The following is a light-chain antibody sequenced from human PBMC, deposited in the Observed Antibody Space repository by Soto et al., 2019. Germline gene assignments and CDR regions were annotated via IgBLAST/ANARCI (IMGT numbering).Light chain of an antibody. Sequence: QSALPPPASVSGSPGQSITISCTGTSSDVGGYNYVSWYQQHPGKAPKLMIYDVNNRPSGVSDRFSGSKSGNTASLTISGLQAEDEADYFCSSYTSSNTLYVLGAGTKVTVL. CDR1: SSDVGGYNY. J-gene: IGLJ1*01. CDR2: DVN. CDR3: SSYTSSNTLYV. V-gene: IGLV2-14*01.